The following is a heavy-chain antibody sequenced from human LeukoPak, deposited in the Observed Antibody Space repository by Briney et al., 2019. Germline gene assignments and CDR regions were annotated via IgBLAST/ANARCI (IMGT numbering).Heavy chain of an antibody. D-gene: IGHD2-2*01. Sequence: GGSLRLSCTGSGFTFSSHWMSWVRQAPGRGLEWVANIKEDGGETYYLDSVKGRFTISRDNAKNSLYLQMNSLRAEDTAVYYCARIDIAVASAFILDAFDIWGQGTMVTVSS. J-gene: IGHJ3*02. CDR2: IKEDGGET. CDR1: GFTFSSHW. CDR3: ARIDIAVASAFILDAFDI. V-gene: IGHV3-7*01.